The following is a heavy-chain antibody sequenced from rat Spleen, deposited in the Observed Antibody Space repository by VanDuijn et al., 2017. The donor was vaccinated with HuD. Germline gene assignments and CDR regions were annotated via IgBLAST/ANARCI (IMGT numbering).Heavy chain of an antibody. V-gene: IGHV5-7*01. CDR3: ARSRVYDY. CDR1: GFTFSNYD. D-gene: IGHD1-4*01. Sequence: EVQLMESGGGLVQPGRSMKLSCLASGFTFSNYDMAWVRQAPKKGLEWVATISYDGSRTYYRDSVKGRFTVSRDNAKSTLFLQMDSLRSEDTATYYCARSRVYDYWGQGVMVTVSS. CDR2: ISYDGSRT. J-gene: IGHJ2*01.